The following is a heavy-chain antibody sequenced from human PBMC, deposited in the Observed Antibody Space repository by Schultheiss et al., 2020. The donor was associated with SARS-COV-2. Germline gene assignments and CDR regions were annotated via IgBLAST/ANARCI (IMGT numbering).Heavy chain of an antibody. D-gene: IGHD2-8*01. Sequence: SLKISCAASGFTFDDYAMHWVRQAPGKGLEWVSGISWNSGSIGYADSVKGRFTISRDNAKNTLYLQMNSLRAEDTAVYYCARARTVNGWYYFDYWGQGTLVTVSS. CDR3: ARARTVNGWYYFDY. V-gene: IGHV3-9*01. J-gene: IGHJ4*02. CDR1: GFTFDDYA. CDR2: ISWNSGSI.